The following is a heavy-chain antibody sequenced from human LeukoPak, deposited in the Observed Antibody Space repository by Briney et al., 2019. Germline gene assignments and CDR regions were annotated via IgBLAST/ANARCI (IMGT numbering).Heavy chain of an antibody. Sequence: GGSLRLSCGAYGFTFHEKYAMHWVRQAPGKGLEWVSGFSLDSDNVGYADSVRGRFTVSRDRAKNSLYLQMNYLRPEDTALYFCTKDMDPGGINVWGQGTTVIVSS. D-gene: IGHD2-2*03. J-gene: IGHJ6*02. V-gene: IGHV3-9*01. CDR1: GFTFHEKYA. CDR3: TKDMDPGGINV. CDR2: FSLDSDNV.